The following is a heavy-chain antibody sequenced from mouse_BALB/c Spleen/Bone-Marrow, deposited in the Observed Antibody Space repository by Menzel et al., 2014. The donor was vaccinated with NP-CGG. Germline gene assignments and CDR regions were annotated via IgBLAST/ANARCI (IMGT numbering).Heavy chain of an antibody. CDR3: ARSGKVRNAMDY. V-gene: IGHV1-67*01. CDR1: GYTFTDYA. J-gene: IGHJ4*01. D-gene: IGHD2-14*01. CDR2: ISGYYGDA. Sequence: VQLQQSGAELVRPGVSVKISCKGSGYTFTDYAIHWVKQSHAKSLEWIGLISGYYGDAIYNQKFKGKATMTVDKSSRTAYMDLARLTSEYSAIYYCARSGKVRNAMDYWGQGTSVTVSS.